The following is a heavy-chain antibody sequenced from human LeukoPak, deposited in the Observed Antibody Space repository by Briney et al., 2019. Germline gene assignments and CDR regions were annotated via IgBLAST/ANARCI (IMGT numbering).Heavy chain of an antibody. V-gene: IGHV3-7*04. Sequence: GGSLRLSCAVSGFTFSDFWMSWVRQAPGRGLEWVANIHPEGNEKYHVESVKGRFTISRDNAKNSLFLQMNGLRVEDTAVYYCARGDAFSGDHWGQGTLVTVSS. CDR1: GFTFSDFW. CDR2: IHPEGNEK. J-gene: IGHJ4*02. CDR3: ARGDAFSGDH.